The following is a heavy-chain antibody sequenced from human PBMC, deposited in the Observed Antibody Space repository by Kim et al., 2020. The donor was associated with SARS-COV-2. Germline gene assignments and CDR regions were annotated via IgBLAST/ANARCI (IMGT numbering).Heavy chain of an antibody. D-gene: IGHD6-19*01. Sequence: GGSLRLSCAASGFTFSSYAMHWVSQAPGKGLEWVAVISYDGSNKYYADSVKGRFTISRDNSKNTLYLQMNSLRAEDTAVYYCARGPLAVAGYEDYWGQGTLVTVSS. CDR2: ISYDGSNK. CDR1: GFTFSSYA. J-gene: IGHJ4*02. V-gene: IGHV3-30-3*01. CDR3: ARGPLAVAGYEDY.